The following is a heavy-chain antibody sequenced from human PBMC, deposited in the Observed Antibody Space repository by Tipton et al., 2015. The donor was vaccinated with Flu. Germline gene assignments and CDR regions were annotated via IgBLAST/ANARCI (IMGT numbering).Heavy chain of an antibody. D-gene: IGHD2-2*01. Sequence: GSLRLSCAASGFTFSRYAMSWVRQAPGKGLEWVSAVSGGGGTRYFADSVKGRFTISRDNIKNTLFLQMNSLRAEDTAVYYCARDPSLGMPDYFDYWGQGTLVTASS. CDR1: GFTFSRYA. V-gene: IGHV3-23*01. J-gene: IGHJ4*02. CDR3: ARDPSLGMPDYFDY. CDR2: VSGGGGTR.